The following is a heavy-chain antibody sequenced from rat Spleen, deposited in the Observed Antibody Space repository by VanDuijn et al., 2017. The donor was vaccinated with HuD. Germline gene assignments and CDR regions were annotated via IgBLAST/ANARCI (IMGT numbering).Heavy chain of an antibody. D-gene: IGHD1-7*01. Sequence: EVQLVESGGGLVQPGRSLKLSCLASGFTFSNYGMNWIRQAPGKGLEWVASISSSSSYIYYADTVKGRFTISRENAKNTLYLQMTSLRSEDTALYYCARHTMGMDYWGQGVMVTVSS. V-gene: IGHV5-34*01. CDR1: GFTFSNYG. CDR3: ARHTMGMDY. J-gene: IGHJ2*01. CDR2: ISSSSSYI.